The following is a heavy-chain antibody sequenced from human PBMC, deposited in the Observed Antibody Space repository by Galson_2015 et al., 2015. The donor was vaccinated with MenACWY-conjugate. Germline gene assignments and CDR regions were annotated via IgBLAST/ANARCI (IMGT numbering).Heavy chain of an antibody. J-gene: IGHJ3*02. Sequence: SLRLSCAASGFTFSSYWMSWVRQAPGKGLEWVANIKQDGSEKYYVDSVKGRFTISRDNAKNSLYLQMNSLRAEDTAVYYCASGPELDAFDIWGQGTMVTVSS. V-gene: IGHV3-7*01. D-gene: IGHD1-14*01. CDR2: IKQDGSEK. CDR1: GFTFSSYW. CDR3: ASGPELDAFDI.